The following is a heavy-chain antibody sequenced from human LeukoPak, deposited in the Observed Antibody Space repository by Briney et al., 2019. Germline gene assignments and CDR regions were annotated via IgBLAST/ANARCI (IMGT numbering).Heavy chain of an antibody. Sequence: GASVSVSCMASGYTFTGYYMHWVRQAPGQGVEWMGWIKPKSGGTNYAQKFQGRVTMTRDTSISTAYMELSRLRSDDTAVYYCARASRELLTGFDYWGQGTLVTVSS. D-gene: IGHD1-26*01. V-gene: IGHV1-2*02. CDR1: GYTFTGYY. J-gene: IGHJ4*02. CDR3: ARASRELLTGFDY. CDR2: IKPKSGGT.